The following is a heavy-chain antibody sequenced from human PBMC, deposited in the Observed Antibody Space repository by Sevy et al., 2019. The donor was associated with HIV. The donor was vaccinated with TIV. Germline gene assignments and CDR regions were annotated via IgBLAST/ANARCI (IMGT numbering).Heavy chain of an antibody. J-gene: IGHJ4*02. CDR2: ISYDGSRK. Sequence: GGSLRLSCAASGFTFSSYTMHWVRQAPGKGLEWVAFISYDGSRKYYADSVKGRFTISRDNSKNTLYLQMNNLRAEDTAVFYCARDLAWSGSYSWLAYWGQGTLVTVSS. V-gene: IGHV3-30*14. CDR3: ARDLAWSGSYSWLAY. CDR1: GFTFSSYT. D-gene: IGHD1-26*01.